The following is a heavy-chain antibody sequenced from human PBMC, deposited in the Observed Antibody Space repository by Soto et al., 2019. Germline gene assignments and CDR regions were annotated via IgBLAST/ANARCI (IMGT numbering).Heavy chain of an antibody. CDR2: ITSNGDST. J-gene: IGHJ4*02. CDR3: AKDYNYYNTSPFYFDS. V-gene: IGHV3-23*01. CDR1: GFDFNKYA. Sequence: PGGSLRLSCAAFGFDFNKYAMTWVRQAPGKGLQWVSSITSNGDSTYYADSVKGRFTTSRDNSKNTLYLQMNSLRADDTAVFYCAKDYNYYNTSPFYFDSWGQGTLVTVSS. D-gene: IGHD3-10*01.